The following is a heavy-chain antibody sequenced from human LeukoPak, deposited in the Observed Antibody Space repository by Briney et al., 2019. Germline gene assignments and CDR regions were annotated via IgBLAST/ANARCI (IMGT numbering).Heavy chain of an antibody. D-gene: IGHD3-10*01. CDR3: AKDRWFGELLGATFDY. CDR2: ISGSGGST. CDR1: GFTFSSYA. V-gene: IGHV3-23*01. J-gene: IGHJ4*02. Sequence: PGGSLRLSSAASGFTFSSYAMSWVRQAPGKGLEWVSAISGSGGSTYYADSVKGRFTISRDNSKNTLYLQMNSLRAEDAAVYYCAKDRWFGELLGATFDYWGQGTLVTVSS.